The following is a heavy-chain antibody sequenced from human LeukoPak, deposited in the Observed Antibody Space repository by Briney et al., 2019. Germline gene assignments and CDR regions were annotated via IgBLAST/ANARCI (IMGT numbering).Heavy chain of an antibody. CDR3: ARDGRLTYSGSYPYYYYYMDV. D-gene: IGHD1-26*01. CDR2: ISAYNGNT. CDR1: GYTFTSYG. Sequence: ASVKVSCKASGYTFTSYGISWVRQAPGQGLEWMGWISAYNGNTNYAQKLQGRVTMTTDTSTSTAYMELRSLRSDDTAVYYCARDGRLTYSGSYPYYYYYMDVWGKGTTVTVSS. V-gene: IGHV1-18*01. J-gene: IGHJ6*03.